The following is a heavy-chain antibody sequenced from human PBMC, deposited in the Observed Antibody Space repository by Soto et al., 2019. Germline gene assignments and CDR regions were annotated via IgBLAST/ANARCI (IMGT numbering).Heavy chain of an antibody. Sequence: LRLSCAASGFTFSSYAMGWVRQAPGKGLEWVSAISGSGGSTYYADSVKGRFTISRDNSKNTLYLQMNSLRAEDTAVYYCAKGGIYGHSCDYWGQGTLVTASS. CDR3: AKGGIYGHSCDY. J-gene: IGHJ4*02. CDR1: GFTFSSYA. V-gene: IGHV3-23*01. CDR2: ISGSGGST. D-gene: IGHD3-16*01.